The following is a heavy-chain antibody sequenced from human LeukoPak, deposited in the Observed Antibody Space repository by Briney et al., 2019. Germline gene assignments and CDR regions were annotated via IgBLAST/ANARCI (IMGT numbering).Heavy chain of an antibody. V-gene: IGHV1-2*02. D-gene: IGHD3-9*01. CDR2: INPKSGGT. J-gene: IGHJ4*02. CDR3: ARAHVGGYYDIIDY. Sequence: ASVKVSCKASGYTFTGYYMHWVRQAPGQGLEWMGWINPKSGGTNYAQKFQGRVTMTRDTSISTAYMELSSLRSDDTAVYYCARAHVGGYYDIIDYWGQGTLVTVSS. CDR1: GYTFTGYY.